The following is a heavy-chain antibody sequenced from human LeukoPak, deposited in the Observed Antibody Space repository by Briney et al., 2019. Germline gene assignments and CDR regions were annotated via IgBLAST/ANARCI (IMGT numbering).Heavy chain of an antibody. J-gene: IGHJ6*04. CDR1: GFTFSRYT. CDR3: AELGITMIGGV. CDR2: ISSSSSYI. D-gene: IGHD3-10*02. V-gene: IGHV3-21*01. Sequence: GGSLRLSCAASGFTFSRYTMNWVRQAPGKGLEWVSSISSSSSYIYYADSVKGRFTISRDNAKNSLYLQMNSLRAEDTAVYYCAELGITMIGGVWGKGTTVTISS.